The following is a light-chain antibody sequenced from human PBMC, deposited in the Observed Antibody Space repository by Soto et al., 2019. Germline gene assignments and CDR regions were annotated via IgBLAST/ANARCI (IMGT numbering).Light chain of an antibody. CDR3: QYYNTFSGT. V-gene: IGKV1-5*01. Sequence: DIQLTQSHSTLSACVGDRVTLTGLASRSIGTWLAWYQQRPGKAPKLLVYGVSSLETGVPSRFSGSGSGTEFALTISSLQPDDFATYYCQYYNTFSGTFGQGTKVDI. CDR1: RSIGTW. J-gene: IGKJ1*01. CDR2: GVS.